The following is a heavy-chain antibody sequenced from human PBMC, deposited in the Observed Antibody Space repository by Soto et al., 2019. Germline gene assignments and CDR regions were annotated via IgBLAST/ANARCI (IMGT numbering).Heavy chain of an antibody. Sequence: ASVKVSCKASGYTFTGYFMHWVRQAPGQGLEWMGWMNPGSGDTGYAQKFQGRVTMTRDISIATAYMELSSLRSDDTAIYYCARMATFGSLNWFDPWGQGTLVTV. J-gene: IGHJ5*02. V-gene: IGHV1-2*02. D-gene: IGHD3-16*01. CDR1: GYTFTGYF. CDR3: ARMATFGSLNWFDP. CDR2: MNPGSGDT.